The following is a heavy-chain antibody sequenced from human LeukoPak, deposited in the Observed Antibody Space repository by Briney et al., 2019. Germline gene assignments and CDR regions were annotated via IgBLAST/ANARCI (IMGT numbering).Heavy chain of an antibody. CDR1: GYTFTSYD. CDR2: MNPNSGNT. D-gene: IGHD1-26*01. Sequence: GASVTVSCTASGYTFTSYDINWVRQATGQGLEWMGWMNPNSGNTGYAQKFQGRVTMTRNTSISTAYMELSSLRSEDTAVYYCARGFGSGSYYFYYYYGMDVWGQGTTVTVSS. V-gene: IGHV1-8*01. J-gene: IGHJ6*02. CDR3: ARGFGSGSYYFYYYYGMDV.